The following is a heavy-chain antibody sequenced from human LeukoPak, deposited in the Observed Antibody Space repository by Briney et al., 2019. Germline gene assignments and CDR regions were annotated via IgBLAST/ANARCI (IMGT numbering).Heavy chain of an antibody. Sequence: GESLKISFKDSGYSFSSYWIGWVRRMSGKGLEWMGIIYPGDSDTRYSPSFQGQVTISADKSISTAYLQWSSLKASDTAMNSCARRVKNDYGNFFDLWGRGTLVTVSS. J-gene: IGHJ2*01. V-gene: IGHV5-51*01. D-gene: IGHD4-11*01. CDR1: GYSFSSYW. CDR2: IYPGDSDT. CDR3: ARRVKNDYGNFFDL.